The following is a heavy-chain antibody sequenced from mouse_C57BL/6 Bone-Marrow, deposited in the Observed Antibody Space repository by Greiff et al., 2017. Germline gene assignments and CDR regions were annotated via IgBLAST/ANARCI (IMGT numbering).Heavy chain of an antibody. V-gene: IGHV1-72*01. D-gene: IGHD2-5*01. J-gene: IGHJ3*01. Sequence: QVQLQQPGAELVKPGASVKLSCKASGYTFTSYWMHWVKQRPGRGLEWIGRIDPNSGGTKYNEKFKGKATLTVDKPSSTAYMQLSNLTSEDSAVYYCARSSFYSNYEAFWGQGTLVTVSA. CDR1: GYTFTSYW. CDR3: ARSSFYSNYEAF. CDR2: IDPNSGGT.